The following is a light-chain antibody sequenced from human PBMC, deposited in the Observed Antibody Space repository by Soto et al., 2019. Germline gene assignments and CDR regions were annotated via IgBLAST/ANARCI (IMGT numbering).Light chain of an antibody. CDR2: GAS. Sequence: DIVLTQSPATRSVSVVERATLSFRASQIVSSSLAWYQQKPGQAPRLLIYGASTRDTGIPARFSGSGSGTDFTLTISRLEPEDFAVYYCQQYGSSPEWTFGQGTRV. J-gene: IGKJ1*01. V-gene: IGKV3-20*01. CDR1: QIVSSS. CDR3: QQYGSSPEWT.